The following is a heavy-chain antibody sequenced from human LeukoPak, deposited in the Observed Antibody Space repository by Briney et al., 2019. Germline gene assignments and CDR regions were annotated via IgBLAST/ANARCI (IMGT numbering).Heavy chain of an antibody. CDR2: ISYDGSNK. D-gene: IGHD6-13*01. V-gene: IGHV3-30-3*01. J-gene: IGHJ4*02. CDR1: GFTFSSYA. Sequence: GGCLRLSCAASGFTFSSYAMHWVRQAPGKGLEWVAVISYDGSNKYADSVKGRFTISRDNSKNTLYLQMNSLRAEDTAVYYCARDPNSSPSRFDYWGQGTLVTVSS. CDR3: ARDPNSSPSRFDY.